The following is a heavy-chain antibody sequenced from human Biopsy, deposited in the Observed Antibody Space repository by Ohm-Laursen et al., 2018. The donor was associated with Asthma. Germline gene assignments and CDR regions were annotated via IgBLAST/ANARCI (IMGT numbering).Heavy chain of an antibody. CDR2: IYYSGST. Sequence: TLSLTCTVSGGSISSGGYYWSWIRQHPGKGLEWIGYIYYSGSTYYNPSLKSRVTISVDTSKNQFSLNLSSVTAADTAVYYCAMWGSFGFGYWGQGTLVTASS. J-gene: IGHJ4*02. D-gene: IGHD7-27*01. CDR3: AMWGSFGFGY. CDR1: GGSISSGGYY. V-gene: IGHV4-31*03.